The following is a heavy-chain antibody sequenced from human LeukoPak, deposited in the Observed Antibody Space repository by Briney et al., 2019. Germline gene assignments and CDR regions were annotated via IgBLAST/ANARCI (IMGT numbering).Heavy chain of an antibody. CDR3: ARGIWFGENDAFDI. V-gene: IGHV4-61*02. Sequence: SETLSLTCTVSGGSISSGSYYWSWIRQPAGKGLEWIGRIYTSGSTNYNPSLKSRVTMSINTYRNQISLKLTSVTAADTAVYYCARGIWFGENDAFDIWGQGTMVTVSS. CDR1: GGSISSGSYY. J-gene: IGHJ3*02. CDR2: IYTSGST. D-gene: IGHD3-10*01.